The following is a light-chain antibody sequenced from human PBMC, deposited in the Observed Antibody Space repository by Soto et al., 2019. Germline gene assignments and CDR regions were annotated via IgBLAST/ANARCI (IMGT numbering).Light chain of an antibody. CDR1: SSNIGRDT. CDR3: QAYDYSLTASV. Sequence: QSVLTQPPSVSGTPGLRVTISCSGGSSNIGRDTVNWYQQLPGTAPKLLMFNDDQRPSGVPDRFSGSRSGTSASLAISGLQSDDEADYYCQAYDYSLTASVFGGGTKLTVL. V-gene: IGLV1-44*01. J-gene: IGLJ3*02. CDR2: NDD.